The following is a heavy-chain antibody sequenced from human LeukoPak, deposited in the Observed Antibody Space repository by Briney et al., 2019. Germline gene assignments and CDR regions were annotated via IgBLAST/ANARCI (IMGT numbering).Heavy chain of an antibody. Sequence: SVKVSCKASGYTFTSYDINWVRQATGQGLEWMGWMNPNSGNTGYAQKFQGRVTMTRNTSISTAYMELSSLRSEDTAVYYCARGSVTTGPFGMDVWGQGTTVTVSS. CDR1: GYTFTSYD. J-gene: IGHJ6*02. D-gene: IGHD5-18*01. CDR2: MNPNSGNT. V-gene: IGHV1-8*01. CDR3: ARGSVTTGPFGMDV.